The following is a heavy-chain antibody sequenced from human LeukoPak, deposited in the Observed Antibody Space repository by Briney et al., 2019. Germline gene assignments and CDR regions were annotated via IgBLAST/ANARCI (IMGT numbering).Heavy chain of an antibody. CDR3: ARGPGSIAVAGPKNYYYYMDV. D-gene: IGHD6-19*01. CDR2: ISWSGAQL. V-gene: IGHV3-9*01. J-gene: IGHJ6*03. CDR1: GFRFEDFA. Sequence: PGGSLRLSCAAAGFRFEDFAMFWVRQVSGKVLEWVSFISWSGAQLGHADFVEGRFTISRDNAKNSLYLQMSSLRAEDTALYYCARGPGSIAVAGPKNYYYYMDVWGKGTTVTVSS.